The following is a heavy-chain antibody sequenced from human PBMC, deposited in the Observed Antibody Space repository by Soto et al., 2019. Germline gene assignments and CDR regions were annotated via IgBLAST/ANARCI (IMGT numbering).Heavy chain of an antibody. D-gene: IGHD2-21*02. CDR3: RGSGDQKSYFYMDV. V-gene: IGHV4-34*03. Sequence: SETLSLTCAVYGGSFSDYYWSWIRQPPGKGLEWIGEINRRGSTNYNPSLKSRVSISVDTSKNQFSLKLNSVTAADTAVYYCRGSGDQKSYFYMDVWGKGTPVTVSS. J-gene: IGHJ6*03. CDR2: INRRGST. CDR1: GGSFSDYY.